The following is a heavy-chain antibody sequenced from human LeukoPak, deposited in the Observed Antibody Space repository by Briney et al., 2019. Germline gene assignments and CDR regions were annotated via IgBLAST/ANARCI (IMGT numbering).Heavy chain of an antibody. Sequence: SETLSLTCTVSGGSISGYYWSWIRQPPGKGPEWIGYIYYSGSTNYNPSLKSRVTISVDTSKNQFSLKMNSVTAADPAVYYCARLASSGWSHCDYWGQGTLVTVSS. V-gene: IGHV4-59*08. CDR1: GGSISGYY. J-gene: IGHJ4*02. D-gene: IGHD6-19*01. CDR2: IYYSGST. CDR3: ARLASSGWSHCDY.